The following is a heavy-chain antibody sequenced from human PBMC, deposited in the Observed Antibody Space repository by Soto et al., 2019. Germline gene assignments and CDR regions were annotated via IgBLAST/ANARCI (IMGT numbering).Heavy chain of an antibody. J-gene: IGHJ5*02. CDR1: GYTFTSYA. V-gene: IGHV1-3*01. CDR2: INPGNGNA. Sequence: QVRLVQSGAEVKKPGASVKVSCKASGYTFTSYAMHCVRQAPGQGPEWMGWINPGNGNARYSQKFQGRVTITRDTSASTAYMELSSLRSEDAAVYYCARDRSDYIWVSFRFTWFDPWGQGTLVTVSS. D-gene: IGHD3-16*02. CDR3: ARDRSDYIWVSFRFTWFDP.